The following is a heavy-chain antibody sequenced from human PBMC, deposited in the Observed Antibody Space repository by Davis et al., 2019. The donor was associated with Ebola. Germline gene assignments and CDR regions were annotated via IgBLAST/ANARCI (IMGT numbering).Heavy chain of an antibody. Sequence: GESLKISCAASGFTFSSYSMNWVRQAPGKGLEWVSAISGSGGSTYYADSVKGRFTISRDNSKKTLYLQMNSLRAEDTAVYYCAKSGLSFGVVKYHYGMDVWGKGTTVTVSS. CDR1: GFTFSSYS. CDR3: AKSGLSFGVVKYHYGMDV. J-gene: IGHJ6*04. D-gene: IGHD3-3*01. CDR2: ISGSGGST. V-gene: IGHV3-23*01.